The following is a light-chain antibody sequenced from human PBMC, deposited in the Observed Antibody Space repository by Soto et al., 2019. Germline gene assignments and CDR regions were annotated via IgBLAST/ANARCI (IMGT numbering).Light chain of an antibody. CDR2: DAS. CDR3: QQRSNWPPLT. Sequence: EIVLTQSPATLSLSPGERATLSCRASQSVSNYLSWYQQKPGQAPRLLISDASNRATGIPARFSGSGSETDFTLTISSLEPEDFAVYYCQQRSNWPPLTFGGGTKVEIK. CDR1: QSVSNY. J-gene: IGKJ4*01. V-gene: IGKV3-11*01.